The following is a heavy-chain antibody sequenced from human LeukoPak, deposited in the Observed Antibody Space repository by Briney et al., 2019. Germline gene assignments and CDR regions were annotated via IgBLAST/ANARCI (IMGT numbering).Heavy chain of an antibody. J-gene: IGHJ4*02. V-gene: IGHV1-18*01. CDR3: ARDIGYCTNGVCYNGDY. CDR2: ISAYNGNT. CDR1: GYTFTSYA. Sequence: GASVKVSCKASGYTFTSYAMHWVRQAPGQGLEWMGWISAYNGNTNYAQKLQGRVTMTTDTSTSTAYMELRSLRSDDTAVYYCARDIGYCTNGVCYNGDYWGQGTLVTVSS. D-gene: IGHD2-8*01.